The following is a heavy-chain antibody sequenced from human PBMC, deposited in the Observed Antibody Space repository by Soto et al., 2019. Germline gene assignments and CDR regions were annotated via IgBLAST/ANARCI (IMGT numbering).Heavy chain of an antibody. CDR3: ARSDYDFWSGSISDYSYGMDV. CDR2: INPNSGGT. J-gene: IGHJ6*02. CDR1: GYTFTGYY. Sequence: ASVKVSCKASGYTFTGYYMHWVRQAPGQGLEWMGWINPNSGGTNYAQKFQGWVTMTRDTSISTAYMELSRLRSDDTAVYYCARSDYDFWSGSISDYSYGMDVWGQGTTVTVSS. D-gene: IGHD3-3*01. V-gene: IGHV1-2*04.